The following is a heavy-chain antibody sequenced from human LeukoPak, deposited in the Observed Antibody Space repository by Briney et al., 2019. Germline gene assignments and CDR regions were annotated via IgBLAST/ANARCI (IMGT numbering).Heavy chain of an antibody. Sequence: ASVTVSCKASGYTFTSYDINWVRQASGQGLEWMGWMNPKSGRTGYAQKFQGRVTMTRDTSTSTAYMELSSLRSEDTAVYYCATTYDILTGYSRNFQHWGQGTLVTVSS. V-gene: IGHV1-8*01. CDR1: GYTFTSYD. D-gene: IGHD3-9*01. CDR3: ATTYDILTGYSRNFQH. CDR2: MNPKSGRT. J-gene: IGHJ1*01.